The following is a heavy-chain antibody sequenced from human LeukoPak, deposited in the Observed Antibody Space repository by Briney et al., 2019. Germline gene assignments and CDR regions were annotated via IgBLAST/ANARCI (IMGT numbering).Heavy chain of an antibody. D-gene: IGHD1-7*01. CDR2: IWYDGSNK. CDR3: AKSITGTTLFYFDY. CDR1: GFTFSSYG. Sequence: PGGSLRLSCAASGFTFSSYGMHWVRQAPGKGLEWVAVIWYDGSNKYYADSVKGRFTISRDNSKNTLYLQMDSLRAEDTAVYYCAKSITGTTLFYFDYWGQGTLVTVSS. V-gene: IGHV3-33*06. J-gene: IGHJ4*02.